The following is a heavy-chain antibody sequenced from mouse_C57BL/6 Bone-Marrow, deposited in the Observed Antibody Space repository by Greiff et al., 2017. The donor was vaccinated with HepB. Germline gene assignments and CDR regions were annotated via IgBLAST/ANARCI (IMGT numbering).Heavy chain of an antibody. J-gene: IGHJ3*01. Sequence: QVQLQQSGAELARPGASVKLSCKASGYTFTSYGISWVKQRTGQDLEWIGEIYPRSGNTYYNEKFKGKATLTADKSSSTAYMELRSLTSEDSAVYFCARSRRHGGSSFAYWGQGTLVTVSA. CDR2: IYPRSGNT. CDR3: ARSRRHGGSSFAY. D-gene: IGHD1-1*02. V-gene: IGHV1-81*01. CDR1: GYTFTSYG.